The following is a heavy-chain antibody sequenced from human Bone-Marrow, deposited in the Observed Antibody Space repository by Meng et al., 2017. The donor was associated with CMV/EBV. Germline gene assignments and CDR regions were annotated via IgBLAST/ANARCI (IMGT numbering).Heavy chain of an antibody. CDR1: ADSVSSDSVA. V-gene: IGHV6-1*01. J-gene: IGHJ4*02. CDR2: TYYMSKWYN. CDR3: ARWGHQRHVFDY. Sequence: SADSVSSDSVAWNWIRQSPSRGLEWLGRTYYMSKWYNDYAVSAKSRITINPDTSKNQFSLQLNSVTPEDTAVYYCARWGHQRHVFDYWGQGTLVTVSS. D-gene: IGHD3-16*01.